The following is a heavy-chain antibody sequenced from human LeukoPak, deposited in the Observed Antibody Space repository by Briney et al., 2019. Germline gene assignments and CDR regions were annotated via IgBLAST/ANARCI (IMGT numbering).Heavy chain of an antibody. V-gene: IGHV3-30*03. CDR3: ARVKCSSTSCYYSHWFDP. CDR1: GFTFSSYG. J-gene: IGHJ5*02. CDR2: ISYDGSNK. D-gene: IGHD2-2*01. Sequence: PPGGSLRLSCAASGFTFSSYGMHWVRQAPGKGLEWVAVISYDGSNKYYADSVKGRFTISRDNSKNTLYLQMNSLRSEDTAVYYCARVKCSSTSCYYSHWFDPWGQGTLVTVSS.